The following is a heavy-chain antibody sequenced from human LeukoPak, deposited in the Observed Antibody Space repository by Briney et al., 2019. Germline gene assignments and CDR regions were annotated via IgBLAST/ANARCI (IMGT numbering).Heavy chain of an antibody. Sequence: GASVKVSCKASGGTFSSYAISWVRQAPGQGLEWMGRIIPIFGTANYAQKFQGRVTITADESTSTAYMELSSLRSEDTAVYYCARSITIFGVVPQSHLDYWGQGTLVTVSS. CDR2: IIPIFGTA. D-gene: IGHD3-3*01. CDR3: ARSITIFGVVPQSHLDY. CDR1: GGTFSSYA. J-gene: IGHJ4*02. V-gene: IGHV1-69*13.